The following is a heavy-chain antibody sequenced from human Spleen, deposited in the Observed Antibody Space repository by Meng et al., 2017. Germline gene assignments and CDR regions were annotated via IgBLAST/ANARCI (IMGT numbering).Heavy chain of an antibody. D-gene: IGHD6-13*01. CDR2: ISYDGSNK. V-gene: IGHV3-30*04. Sequence: GESLKISCAASGFTFSSYAMHWVRQAPGKGLEWVAVISYDGSNKYYADSVKGRFTISRDNSKNTLYLQMNSLRAEDTAVYYCPREPSIAAAGILDYWGQGTLVTVSS. CDR3: PREPSIAAAGILDY. J-gene: IGHJ4*02. CDR1: GFTFSSYA.